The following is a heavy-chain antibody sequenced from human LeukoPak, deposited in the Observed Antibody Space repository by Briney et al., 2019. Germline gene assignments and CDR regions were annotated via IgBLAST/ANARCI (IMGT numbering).Heavy chain of an antibody. V-gene: IGHV3-21*04. CDR2: ISSSSSYI. Sequence: SGGSLRLSCAASGFTFSSYSMNWVRQAPGKGLEWVSSISSSSSYIYYADAVKGRFTISRDNSKNTLYLQMNNLRAEDTAVYYCATPRGTVTTGAVYWGQGTLVTVSS. J-gene: IGHJ4*02. CDR3: ATPRGTVTTGAVY. D-gene: IGHD4-17*01. CDR1: GFTFSSYS.